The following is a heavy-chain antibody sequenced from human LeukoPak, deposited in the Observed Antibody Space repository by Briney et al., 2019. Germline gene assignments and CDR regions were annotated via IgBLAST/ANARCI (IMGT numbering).Heavy chain of an antibody. Sequence: ASVKVTCKASGYTFTNYGITWVRQAPGQGLGWMGWISAYSGNTNYVQKFQGRVTMATDTSTSTAYMELRSLRSDDTAVYYCARDIATVVHQDWGQGTLVTVSS. CDR2: ISAYSGNT. CDR1: GYTFTNYG. D-gene: IGHD2-2*01. V-gene: IGHV1-18*01. CDR3: ARDIATVVHQD. J-gene: IGHJ4*02.